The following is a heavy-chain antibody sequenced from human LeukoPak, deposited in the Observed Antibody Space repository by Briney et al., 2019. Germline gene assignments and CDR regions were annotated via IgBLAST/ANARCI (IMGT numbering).Heavy chain of an antibody. V-gene: IGHV1-58*02. CDR1: GFTFTSSA. CDR3: AAVSLHVSSGFDI. CDR2: IVVGSGNT. Sequence: ASVKVSCKASGFTFTSSAMQWVRQARGQRLEWIGWIVVGSGNTNYAQKFQERVTITRDMSTSTAYMELSSLRSEDTAVYYCAAVSLHVSSGFDIWGQGTMVTVSS. D-gene: IGHD3-10*02. J-gene: IGHJ3*02.